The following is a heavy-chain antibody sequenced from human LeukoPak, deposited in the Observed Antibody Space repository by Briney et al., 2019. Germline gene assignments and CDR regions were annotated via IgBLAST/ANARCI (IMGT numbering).Heavy chain of an antibody. J-gene: IGHJ4*02. CDR1: GFTFSDYY. Sequence: PGGSLRLSCAASGFTFSDYYMSWIRQAPGKGLEWVSYISSTGGTIYNADSVKGRFSISRDSAKNSLYLQMNSLRVDDSAVYYCARGALWLGETVRSLDFWGQGTLVTVSS. CDR3: ARGALWLGETVRSLDF. V-gene: IGHV3-11*01. D-gene: IGHD3-10*01. CDR2: ISSTGGTI.